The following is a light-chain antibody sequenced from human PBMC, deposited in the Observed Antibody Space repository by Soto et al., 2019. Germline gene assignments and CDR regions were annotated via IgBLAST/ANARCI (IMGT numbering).Light chain of an antibody. V-gene: IGKV3-20*01. CDR1: QSVSSNY. CDR3: QQYDSSPIT. CDR2: GAS. Sequence: EIVLTQSPGTLSLSPGERATLSCRASQSVSSNYLAWYRQRPGQAPRLLFYGASSRATGIPDRFSGSGSGTDFTLTISRLEPEDFAVYYCQQYDSSPITFGQGTRLEIK. J-gene: IGKJ5*01.